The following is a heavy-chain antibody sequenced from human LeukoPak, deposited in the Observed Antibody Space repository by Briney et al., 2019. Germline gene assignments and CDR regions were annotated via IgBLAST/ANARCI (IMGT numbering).Heavy chain of an antibody. CDR3: ARLPLDVDTAMVPRG. Sequence: GASVKVSCKAPGYTFTSYDINWVRQATGQGLEWMGWMNPNSGNTGYAQKFQGRVTMTRNTSISTAYMELSSLRSEDTAVYYCARLPLDVDTAMVPRGWGQGTLVTVSS. V-gene: IGHV1-8*01. J-gene: IGHJ4*02. CDR1: GYTFTSYD. CDR2: MNPNSGNT. D-gene: IGHD5-18*01.